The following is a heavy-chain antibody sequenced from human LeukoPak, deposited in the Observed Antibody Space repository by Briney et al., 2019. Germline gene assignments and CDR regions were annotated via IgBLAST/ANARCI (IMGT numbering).Heavy chain of an antibody. D-gene: IGHD1-1*01. Sequence: GGSLRLSCAASGFTFSIYSMNWVRQAPGKGLEWVSYISGSSSTIYYADSVKGRFTISRDNAKNSLYLQMNSLRAEDTAVYYCARETKTGTSFDYWGQGTLVTVSS. CDR1: GFTFSIYS. CDR2: ISGSSSTI. J-gene: IGHJ4*02. V-gene: IGHV3-48*01. CDR3: ARETKTGTSFDY.